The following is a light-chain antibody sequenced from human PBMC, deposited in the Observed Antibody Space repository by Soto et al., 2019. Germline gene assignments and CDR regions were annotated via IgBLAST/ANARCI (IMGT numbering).Light chain of an antibody. V-gene: IGKV3-20*01. J-gene: IGKJ1*01. Sequence: EIVLTQSPGTLSLSPGERATLSCRASQSVTSSYLAWYQQKPGQAPRLLIFGASSRATGIPDRFSGRGSGTDFTLTISRLEPEDFAVYYCHQYGSSPRTFGQGTKVDIK. CDR2: GAS. CDR3: HQYGSSPRT. CDR1: QSVTSSY.